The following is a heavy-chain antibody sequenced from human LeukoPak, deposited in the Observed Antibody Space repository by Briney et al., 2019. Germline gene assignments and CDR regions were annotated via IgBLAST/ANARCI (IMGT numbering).Heavy chain of an antibody. CDR2: ISYDGSNK. CDR3: ARTDGAELVLYYYDSSGYLFDY. Sequence: GGSLRLSCAASGFTFSSYAMHWVRQAPGKGLEWVAVISYDGSNKYYADSVKGRFTISRDNSKNTLYLQMNSLRAEDTAVYYCARTDGAELVLYYYDSSGYLFDYWGQGTLVTVSS. CDR1: GFTFSSYA. D-gene: IGHD3-22*01. V-gene: IGHV3-30-3*01. J-gene: IGHJ4*02.